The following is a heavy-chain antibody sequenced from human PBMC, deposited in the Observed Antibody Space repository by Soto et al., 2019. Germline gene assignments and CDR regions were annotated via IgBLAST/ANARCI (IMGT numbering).Heavy chain of an antibody. V-gene: IGHV3-30*18. J-gene: IGHJ4*02. Sequence: GGSLRLSCAASGFTFNTYGMHWVRQAPGKGLEWVAVISYDGSNKYYADSVKGRFTISRDNSKNTLYLQMNSLRAEDTAVYYCAKDQGSSGYGPLDYWGQGTLVTVSS. CDR2: ISYDGSNK. CDR1: GFTFNTYG. D-gene: IGHD3-22*01. CDR3: AKDQGSSGYGPLDY.